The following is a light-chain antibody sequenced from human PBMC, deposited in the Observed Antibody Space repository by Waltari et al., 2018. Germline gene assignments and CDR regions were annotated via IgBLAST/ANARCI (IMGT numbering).Light chain of an antibody. CDR2: GST. V-gene: IGLV1-40*01. CDR1: GSNIGAGYD. CDR3: QSYDTSLRVV. Sequence: QSVLTQPPSVSGAPGPRVTISCTGSGSNIGAGYDVHWYHQLPRAAPKLLIYGSTSRPLGVPDRFFGSTSGTSASLAITGLQAEDEADYYCQSYDTSLRVVFGGGTKLTVL. J-gene: IGLJ2*01.